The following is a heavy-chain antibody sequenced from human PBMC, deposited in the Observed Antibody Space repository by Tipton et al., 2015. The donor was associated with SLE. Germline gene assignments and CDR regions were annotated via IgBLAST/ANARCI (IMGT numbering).Heavy chain of an antibody. CDR3: ARPRRIQLWFDAFDI. V-gene: IGHV3-21*01. J-gene: IGHJ3*02. CDR1: GFTFSSYA. CDR2: ISSSSSYI. Sequence: SLRLSCAASGFTFSSYAMNWVRQAPGKGLEWVSSISSSSSYIYYADSVKGRFTISRDNAKNSLYLQMNSLRAEDTAVYYCARPRRIQLWFDAFDIWGQGTMVTVPS. D-gene: IGHD5-18*01.